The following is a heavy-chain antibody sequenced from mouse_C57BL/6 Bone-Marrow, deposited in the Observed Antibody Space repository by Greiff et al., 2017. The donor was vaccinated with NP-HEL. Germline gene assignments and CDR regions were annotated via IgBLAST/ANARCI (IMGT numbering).Heavy chain of an antibody. CDR3: ATDPYAMDY. CDR1: GYTFTSYW. CDR2: IDPSDSET. J-gene: IGHJ4*01. V-gene: IGHV1-52*01. Sequence: VQLQQSGAELVRPGSSVKLSCKASGYTFTSYWMHWVKQRPIQGLEWIGNIDPSDSETHYNQKFKDKATLTVDKSSSTAYMQLSSLTSEDSAVYYCATDPYAMDYWGQGTSVTVSS.